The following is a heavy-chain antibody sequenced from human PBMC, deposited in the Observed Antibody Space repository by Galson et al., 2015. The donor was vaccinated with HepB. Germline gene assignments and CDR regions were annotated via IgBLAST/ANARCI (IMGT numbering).Heavy chain of an antibody. CDR3: ARDGYCTNGVCYTRTIDP. Sequence: SVKVSCKASGYTFTGYYMHWVRQAPGQGLEWMGWINPNSGGTNYAQKFQGRVTMTRDTSISTAYMELSRLRSDDTAVYYCARDGYCTNGVCYTRTIDPWGQGTLVTVSS. CDR2: INPNSGGT. D-gene: IGHD2-8*01. CDR1: GYTFTGYY. V-gene: IGHV1-2*02. J-gene: IGHJ5*02.